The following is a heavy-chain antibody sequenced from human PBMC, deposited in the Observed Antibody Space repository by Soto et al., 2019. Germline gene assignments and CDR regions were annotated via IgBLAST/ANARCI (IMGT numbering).Heavy chain of an antibody. Sequence: GGSLRLSCSASGFTFSRYVMSWVRQAPGKGLEWVSSISAGGSTTYYAASVKGRFTISRDNSKNTLYLQMNSLRAEDTALYYCTKYSLLYYDSNSYLPFDQWGQGTLVTVSS. D-gene: IGHD3-22*01. CDR3: TKYSLLYYDSNSYLPFDQ. CDR1: GFTFSRYV. CDR2: ISAGGSTT. J-gene: IGHJ4*02. V-gene: IGHV3-23*01.